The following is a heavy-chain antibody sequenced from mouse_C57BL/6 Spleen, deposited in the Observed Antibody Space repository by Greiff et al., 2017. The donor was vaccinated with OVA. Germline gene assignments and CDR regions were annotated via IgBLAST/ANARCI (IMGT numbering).Heavy chain of an antibody. Sequence: QVQLQQPGAELVRPGSSVKLSCKASGYTFTSYWMHWVKQRPIQGLEWIGNIDPSDSETHYNQKFKDKATLTVDKSSSTAYMQLSSLTSEDSAVYYCARWGSSKYYFDYWGQGTTLTVSS. CDR3: ARWGSSKYYFDY. CDR1: GYTFTSYW. J-gene: IGHJ2*01. D-gene: IGHD1-1*01. V-gene: IGHV1-52*01. CDR2: IDPSDSET.